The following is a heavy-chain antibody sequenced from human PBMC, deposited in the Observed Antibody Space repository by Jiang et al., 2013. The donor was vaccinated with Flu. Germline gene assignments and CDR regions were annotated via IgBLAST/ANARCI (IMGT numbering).Heavy chain of an antibody. CDR1: GFTFSSYG. D-gene: IGHD5-24*01. V-gene: IGHV3-30*18. Sequence: VQLVESGGGVVQPGRSLRLSCAASGFTFSSYGMHWVRQAPGKGLEWVAVISYDGSNKYYADSAKGRFTISRDNSKNTLYLQMNSLRAEDTAVYYCAKEEMATMLGPPNFDYWAREPWSPSPQ. J-gene: IGHJ4*02. CDR3: AKEEMATMLGPPNFDY. CDR2: ISYDGSNK.